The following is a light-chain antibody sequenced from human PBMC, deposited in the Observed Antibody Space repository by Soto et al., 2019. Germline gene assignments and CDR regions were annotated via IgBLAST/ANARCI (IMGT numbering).Light chain of an antibody. V-gene: IGLV2-14*01. Sequence: QSALTQPACVSGSPGQSITISCTGTSSDVGGYNYVSWYQQHPGKAPKLMIYEVSNRPSGVSNRFSGSKSGNTASLTISGLQAEDEADYYCSSYTSSSTLVFGGGT. CDR1: SSDVGGYNY. CDR2: EVS. CDR3: SSYTSSSTLV. J-gene: IGLJ3*02.